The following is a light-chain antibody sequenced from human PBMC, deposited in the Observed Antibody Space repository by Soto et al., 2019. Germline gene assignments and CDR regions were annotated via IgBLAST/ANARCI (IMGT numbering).Light chain of an antibody. CDR1: QSISGY. J-gene: IGKJ5*01. V-gene: IGKV3-11*01. CDR3: KQRNYWQVT. CDR2: DVS. Sequence: EIVLTQSPVTLSLSPGERATLSCRASQSISGYLAWYQQKPGQAHRLLIYDVSNRATGIQARFSGSGSGTDFTLTIRSLEPEDFAIYYCKQRNYWQVTVGQGTRLEIK.